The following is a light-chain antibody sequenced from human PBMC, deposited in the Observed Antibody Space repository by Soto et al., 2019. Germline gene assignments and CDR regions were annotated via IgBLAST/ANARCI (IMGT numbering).Light chain of an antibody. CDR2: ENN. Sequence: QSVLTQPPSVSAAPGQKVTISCSGSSSNIGNKYVSWYQQLPGTAPKLLIYENNKRPSGIPDRFSGSKSGTSATLGITGLQTGDEADYYSRTWDSSLRAGVFGGGTKLTVL. J-gene: IGLJ2*01. V-gene: IGLV1-51*02. CDR3: RTWDSSLRAGV. CDR1: SSNIGNKY.